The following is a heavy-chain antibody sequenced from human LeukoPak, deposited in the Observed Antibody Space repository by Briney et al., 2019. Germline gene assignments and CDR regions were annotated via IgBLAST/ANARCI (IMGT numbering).Heavy chain of an antibody. D-gene: IGHD3-3*01. CDR1: GYTLTELS. CDR3: ATKLNYDFWGGRNEYFQH. V-gene: IGHV1-24*01. CDR2: FDPEDGET. J-gene: IGHJ1*01. Sequence: GASVKVSCKVSGYTLTELSMHWVRQAPGKGLEWMGGFDPEDGETIYAQKFQGRVTMTEDKSTDTAYMELSSLRSEDTAVYYCATKLNYDFWGGRNEYFQHWGQGTLVTVSS.